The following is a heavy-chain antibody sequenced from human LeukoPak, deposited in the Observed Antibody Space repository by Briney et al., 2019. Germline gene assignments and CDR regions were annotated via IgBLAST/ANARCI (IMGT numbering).Heavy chain of an antibody. Sequence: ASVTVSFKASVYTFTYYYMHWVRQAPGQGREWMGWINPNSGGTNYAQKFQGRVTMTRDTSISTAYMELSRLRSDDTAVYYCARSLLSIAAAGTGDNWFDPWGQGTLVTVSS. J-gene: IGHJ5*02. CDR1: VYTFTYYY. CDR2: INPNSGGT. V-gene: IGHV1-2*02. CDR3: ARSLLSIAAAGTGDNWFDP. D-gene: IGHD6-13*01.